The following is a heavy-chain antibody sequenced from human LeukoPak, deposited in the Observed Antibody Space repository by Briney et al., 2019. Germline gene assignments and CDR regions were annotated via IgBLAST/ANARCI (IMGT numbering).Heavy chain of an antibody. CDR3: ARRGAYYYYGMDV. J-gene: IGHJ6*02. D-gene: IGHD3-10*01. Sequence: EGSLRLSCAASGFTFSSYEMNWVRQAPGKGLEWVSYISSSGSTIYYADSVKSRFTISRDNAKNSLYLQMNRLRAEDTAVYYCARRGAYYYYGMDVWGQGTTVTVSS. V-gene: IGHV3-48*03. CDR2: ISSSGSTI. CDR1: GFTFSSYE.